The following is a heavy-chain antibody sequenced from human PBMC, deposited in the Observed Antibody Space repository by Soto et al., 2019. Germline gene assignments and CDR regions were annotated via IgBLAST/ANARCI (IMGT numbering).Heavy chain of an antibody. Sequence: SETLSLTCTVSSGSISSTSYYWAWIRQPPGKGLEWIGAIYYDGTTYYTESLKSRVSISVDTSKNQFSLKVNSVTAADTAVYFCARRVQNTKIVVLKHYAADFWGRGTAVTVS. CDR1: SGSISSTSYY. CDR2: IYYDGTT. D-gene: IGHD3-22*01. CDR3: ARRVQNTKIVVLKHYAADF. V-gene: IGHV4-39*01. J-gene: IGHJ6*03.